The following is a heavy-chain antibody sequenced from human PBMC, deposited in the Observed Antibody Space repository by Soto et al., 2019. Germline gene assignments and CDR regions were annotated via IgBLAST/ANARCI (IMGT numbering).Heavy chain of an antibody. CDR1: GYSISSSNW. J-gene: IGHJ4*02. CDR2: IYYSGSP. Sequence: SETLSLTCXVSGYSISSSNWWGWSRQPPGKGLEWIGSIYYSGSPYYNPSLKSRGTMAVDTSKIQVSRKLCSGSAVGTAVYYCARRSLEAANFDYLGQGTLVTVSS. D-gene: IGHD1-1*01. V-gene: IGHV4-28*01. CDR3: ARRSLEAANFDY.